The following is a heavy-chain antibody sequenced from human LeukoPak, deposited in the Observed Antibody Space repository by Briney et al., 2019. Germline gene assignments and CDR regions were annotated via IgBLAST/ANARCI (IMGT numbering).Heavy chain of an antibody. CDR1: GGTFSSYA. CDR3: AGGATYCSSTSCYAGWFDP. Sequence: ASVKVSCKASGGTFSSYAISWVRQAPGQGLEWMGGIIPIFGTANYPQKFQGRVTITADESTSTAYMELSSLRSEDTAVYYCAGGATYCSSTSCYAGWFDPWGQGTLVTVSS. J-gene: IGHJ5*02. D-gene: IGHD2-2*01. CDR2: IIPIFGTA. V-gene: IGHV1-69*13.